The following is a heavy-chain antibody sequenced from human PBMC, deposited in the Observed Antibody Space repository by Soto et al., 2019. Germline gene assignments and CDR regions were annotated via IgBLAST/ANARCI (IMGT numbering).Heavy chain of an antibody. V-gene: IGHV4-59*01. CDR3: ARHSGYSYGYPNWFVP. D-gene: IGHD5-18*01. CDR2: IYYSGST. CDR1: GGSISSYY. Sequence: ASETLSLTCTVSGGSISSYYWSWIRQPPGKGLKWIGYIYYSGSTNYTPSLKSRVTISVDTSKNQFSLKLSSVTAADTAVYYCARHSGYSYGYPNWFVPWGQGTLVTGSS. J-gene: IGHJ5*02.